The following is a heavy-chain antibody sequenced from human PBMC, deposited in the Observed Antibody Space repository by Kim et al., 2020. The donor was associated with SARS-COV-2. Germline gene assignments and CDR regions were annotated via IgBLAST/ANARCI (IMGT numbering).Heavy chain of an antibody. J-gene: IGHJ4*02. D-gene: IGHD4-17*01. V-gene: IGHV4-34*01. Sequence: SRVTISVDTSKNQFSLKLRSVTAADTAVYYCARGKGGKMTTVTTYFYFDYWGQGTLVTVSS. CDR3: ARGKGGKMTTVTTYFYFDY.